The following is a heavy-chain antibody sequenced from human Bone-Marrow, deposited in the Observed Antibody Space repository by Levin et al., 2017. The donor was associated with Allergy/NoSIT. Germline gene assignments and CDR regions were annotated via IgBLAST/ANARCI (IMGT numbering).Heavy chain of an antibody. CDR3: VKDDVRSGGSCYDH. Sequence: LGESLKISCAASGFTFSRYTMSWVRQAPGKGLDWVSAIDPPGANVYYADSVKGRFTMSRDNSRDTLTLQLNSLRVEDTAVYFCVKDDVRSGGSCYDHWGQGTLVTVSS. J-gene: IGHJ5*02. V-gene: IGHV3-23*01. D-gene: IGHD2-15*01. CDR1: GFTFSRYT. CDR2: IDPPGANV.